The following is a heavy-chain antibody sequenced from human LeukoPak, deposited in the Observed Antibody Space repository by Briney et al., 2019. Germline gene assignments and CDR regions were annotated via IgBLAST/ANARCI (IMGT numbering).Heavy chain of an antibody. J-gene: IGHJ4*02. CDR2: ISGGGGST. CDR3: AKGGKWDVTPFDY. Sequence: GGSLRLSCATSGFTFTSYSMNWVRQAPGKGLEWVSTISGGGGSTYYADSVKGRFTISRDNSKNTLYLQVNSLRAEDTAVYYCAKGGKWDVTPFDYWGQGTLVTVSS. V-gene: IGHV3-23*01. CDR1: GFTFTSYS. D-gene: IGHD1-26*01.